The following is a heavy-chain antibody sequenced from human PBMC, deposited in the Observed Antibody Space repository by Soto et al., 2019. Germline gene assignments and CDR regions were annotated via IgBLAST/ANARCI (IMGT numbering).Heavy chain of an antibody. CDR1: GFTFSSHS. V-gene: IGHV3-21*01. CDR3: NFPYDSSGYYYYPFDY. D-gene: IGHD3-22*01. J-gene: IGHJ4*02. CDR2: ISSSSSYI. Sequence: PGGSLRLSCAASGFTFSSHSMNWVRQAPGKGLEWVSSISSSSSYIYYADSVKGRFTISRDNAKNSLYLQMNSLRAEDTAVYYRNFPYDSSGYYYYPFDYWGQGTLVTVSS.